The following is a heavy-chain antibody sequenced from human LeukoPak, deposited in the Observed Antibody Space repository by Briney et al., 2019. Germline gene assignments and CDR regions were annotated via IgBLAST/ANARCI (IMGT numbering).Heavy chain of an antibody. Sequence: SETLSLTCSVSGGSITNYYWSWIRQSPGKGLEWIGLIYNTGRTNYNPSLQSRVTMSIDTSKNQFSLKLSSVTAADTAVYYCARQGELAIDYWGQGTLVTVSS. CDR1: GGSITNYY. CDR2: IYNTGRT. CDR3: ARQGELAIDY. V-gene: IGHV4-59*08. D-gene: IGHD1-26*01. J-gene: IGHJ4*02.